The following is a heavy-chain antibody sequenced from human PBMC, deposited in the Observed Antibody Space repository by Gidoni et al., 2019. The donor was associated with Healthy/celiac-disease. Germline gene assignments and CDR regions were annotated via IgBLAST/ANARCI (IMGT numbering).Heavy chain of an antibody. V-gene: IGHV1-69*01. D-gene: IGHD1-1*01. CDR3: ARETTAGHFDY. Sequence: QVQLVQSGAEVKKPGSSVKVSCQASGGTFSSYAISWVRQAPGPGLEWMGGIIPILGKAKYAQKCQGRGTMTADEATSTAYMELSSLRSEDTAVYYCARETTAGHFDYWGQGTLVTVSS. CDR2: IIPILGKA. J-gene: IGHJ4*02. CDR1: GGTFSSYA.